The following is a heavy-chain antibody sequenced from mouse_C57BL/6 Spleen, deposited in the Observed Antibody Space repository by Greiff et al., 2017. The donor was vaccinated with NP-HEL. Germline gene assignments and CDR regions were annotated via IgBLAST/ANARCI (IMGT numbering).Heavy chain of an antibody. CDR3: ARSGGNYNYAMDY. V-gene: IGHV1-52*01. J-gene: IGHJ4*01. CDR2: IDPSDSET. CDR1: GYTFTSYW. Sequence: QVQLQQPGAELVRPGSSVKLSCKASGYTFTSYWMHWVKQRPIQGLEWIGNIDPSDSETHYNQKFKDKATLTVDKSSSTAYMHLSSLTSEYSAVYYCARSGGNYNYAMDYWGQGTSVTVSS. D-gene: IGHD2-1*01.